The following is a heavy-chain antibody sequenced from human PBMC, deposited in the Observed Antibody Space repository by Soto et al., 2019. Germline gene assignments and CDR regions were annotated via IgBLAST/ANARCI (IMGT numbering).Heavy chain of an antibody. J-gene: IGHJ6*02. D-gene: IGHD6-19*01. V-gene: IGHV4-39*01. CDR2: IYYSGTT. Sequence: SETLSLTCTVSGGSISNSRYFWGWIRQPPWKGLEWIGIIYYSGTTYYNPSLESRISMSVDTYQNQFSLRLSSVSAADTAVYYCATLAGTGVPSYCGMDGWGQGTRVTFCS. CDR3: ATLAGTGVPSYCGMDG. CDR1: GGSISNSRYF.